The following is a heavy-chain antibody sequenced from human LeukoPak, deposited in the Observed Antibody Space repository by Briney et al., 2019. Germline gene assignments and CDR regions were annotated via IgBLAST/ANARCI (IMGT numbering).Heavy chain of an antibody. CDR1: GFTFDDYA. CDR2: INWNSGSI. D-gene: IGHD2-15*01. Sequence: GGSLRLSRAASGFTFDDYAMHWVRQAPGKGLEWVSGINWNSGSIDYADSVKGRFTISRDNAKNSLYVQMNSLRAEDTALYYCAKGGSRGLGGRLDYWGQGTLVTVSS. J-gene: IGHJ4*02. V-gene: IGHV3-9*01. CDR3: AKGGSRGLGGRLDY.